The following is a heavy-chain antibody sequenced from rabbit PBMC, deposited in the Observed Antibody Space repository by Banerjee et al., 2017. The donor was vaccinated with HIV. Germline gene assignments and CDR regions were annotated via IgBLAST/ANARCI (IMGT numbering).Heavy chain of an antibody. V-gene: IGHV1S45*01. J-gene: IGHJ6*01. Sequence: QEQLEESGGDLVKPEGSLTLTCTASGFSFSSSYWICWVRQAPGKGPEWIACIYGGDGRTYYANWAKGRFTISKTSSTTVTLQMTSLTVADTATYFCARDTGSSFSSYGMDLWGQGTLVTVS. CDR1: GFSFSSSYW. D-gene: IGHD8-1*01. CDR3: ARDTGSSFSSYGMDL. CDR2: IYGGDGRT.